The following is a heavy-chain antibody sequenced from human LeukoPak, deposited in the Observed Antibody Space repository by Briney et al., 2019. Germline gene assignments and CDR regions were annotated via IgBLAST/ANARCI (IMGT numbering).Heavy chain of an antibody. J-gene: IGHJ3*01. CDR2: INHSGST. D-gene: IGHD1/OR15-1a*01. V-gene: IGHV4-34*01. CDR3: ARGVYNWNIDVFDF. Sequence: SETLSLTRAVYGGSFSDYYWSWIRQPPGKGLEWIGEINHSGSTNYNPSLKSRVTISVDTSKNQFFLKLNSVTAADTAVYYCARGVYNWNIDVFDFWGQGTMVTVSS. CDR1: GGSFSDYY.